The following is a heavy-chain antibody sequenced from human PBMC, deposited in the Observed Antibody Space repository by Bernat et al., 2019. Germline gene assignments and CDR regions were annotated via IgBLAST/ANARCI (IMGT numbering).Heavy chain of an antibody. Sequence: EVKLVESGGGLIQPGGSLRLSCAASGFTFSGDWMQWVRQVPGKGLVWVSRINGDGTITDYADSVKGRFTISRDNAKNTLYLQMNSLRVEDTAVYYCVRSVSGAAGFFDYWGPGSLVTVSS. V-gene: IGHV3-74*01. J-gene: IGHJ4*02. CDR1: GFTFSGDW. D-gene: IGHD5/OR15-5a*01. CDR3: VRSVSGAAGFFDY. CDR2: INGDGTIT.